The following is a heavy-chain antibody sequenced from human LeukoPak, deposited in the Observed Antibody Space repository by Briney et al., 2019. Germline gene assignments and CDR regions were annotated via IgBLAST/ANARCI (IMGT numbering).Heavy chain of an antibody. CDR3: AREMATGSGAFDI. D-gene: IGHD5-24*01. CDR1: GGSISSYY. Sequence: SETLSLTCTVSGGSISSYYWSWIRQPPGKGLEWIGYIYYSGTTKYNPSLKSRITISVDTSKNQFSLKLASVTAADTAVYYCAREMATGSGAFDIWGQGTMLTVSS. J-gene: IGHJ3*02. V-gene: IGHV4-59*01. CDR2: IYYSGTT.